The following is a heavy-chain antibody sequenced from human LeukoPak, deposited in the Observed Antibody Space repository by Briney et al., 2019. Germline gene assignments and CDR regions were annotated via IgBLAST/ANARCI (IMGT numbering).Heavy chain of an antibody. J-gene: IGHJ4*02. CDR3: ARGYILTGYVNTYYFDN. CDR2: IYYSGST. CDR1: GGSISSSSYY. V-gene: IGHV4-39*07. D-gene: IGHD3-9*01. Sequence: SETLSLTCAVSGGSISSSSYYWGWIRQPPGKGLEWIGSIYYSGSTYYNPSLKSRVTISVDTSKSQFSLKLSSVTAADTAVYYCARGYILTGYVNTYYFDNWGQGTLVAVSS.